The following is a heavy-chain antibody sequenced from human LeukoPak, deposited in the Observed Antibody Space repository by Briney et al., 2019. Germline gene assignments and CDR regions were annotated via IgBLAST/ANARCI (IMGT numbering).Heavy chain of an antibody. Sequence: GGSLRLSCAASGFTFTDYYMGWIRQAPGKGLEGRSYISGSGTTIFYADSVKGRFTISRDNAKNSVDLQMNSLRAEDTAVYYCGRDFGLVGTKRSFDLWGQGTMVTVSS. CDR1: GFTFTDYY. CDR3: GRDFGLVGTKRSFDL. D-gene: IGHD1-7*01. CDR2: ISGSGTTI. J-gene: IGHJ3*01. V-gene: IGHV3-11*01.